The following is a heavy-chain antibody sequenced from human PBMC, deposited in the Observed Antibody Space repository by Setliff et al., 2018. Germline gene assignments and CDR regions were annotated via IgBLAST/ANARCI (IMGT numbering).Heavy chain of an antibody. CDR2: IKQDGSEK. D-gene: IGHD3-16*02. J-gene: IGHJ4*02. CDR1: GFTFSSYA. CDR3: ARLMITLGGVIVYFDN. Sequence: GGSLRLSCVASGFTFSSYAMSWVRQAPGKGLEWVANIKQDGSEKYYLDSVKGRFTISRDNAKKSLYLQMNSLRAEDTAVYYCARLMITLGGVIVYFDNWGQGTLVTVSS. V-gene: IGHV3-7*01.